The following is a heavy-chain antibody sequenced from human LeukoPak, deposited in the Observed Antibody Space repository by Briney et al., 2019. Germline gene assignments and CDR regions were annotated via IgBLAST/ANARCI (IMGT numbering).Heavy chain of an antibody. CDR3: ARDPHIVVVTADYYGMDV. J-gene: IGHJ6*02. D-gene: IGHD2-21*02. Sequence: GASVKVSCKASGGTFSSYAIGWVRQAPGQGLEWMGRIIPIFGIANYAQKFQGRVTITADKSTSTAYMELSSLRSEDTAVYYCARDPHIVVVTADYYGMDVWGQGTTVTVSS. CDR1: GGTFSSYA. V-gene: IGHV1-69*04. CDR2: IIPIFGIA.